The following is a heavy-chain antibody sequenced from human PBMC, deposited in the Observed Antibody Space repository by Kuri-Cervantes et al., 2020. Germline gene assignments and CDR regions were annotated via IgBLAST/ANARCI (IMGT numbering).Heavy chain of an antibody. D-gene: IGHD4-23*01. CDR2: IIPIFGTA. CDR3: ARVDPAYGGKSNVFDY. V-gene: IGHV1-69*13. CDR1: GGTFSSYA. J-gene: IGHJ4*02. Sequence: SVKVSCKASGGTFSSYAISWVRQAPGQGLEWMGGIIPIFGTANYAQKFQGRVTITADESTSTAYMELSSLRSEDTAVFYCARVDPAYGGKSNVFDYWGQGTLVTVSS.